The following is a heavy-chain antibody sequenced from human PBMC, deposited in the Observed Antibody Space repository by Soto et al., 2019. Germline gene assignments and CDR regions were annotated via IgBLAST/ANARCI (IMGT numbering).Heavy chain of an antibody. Sequence: EVQLLESGGGLVQPGGSLRLSCAASGFTFSSYAMSWVRQAPGKGLEWVSAISGSGGSTYYADSVKGRFTISRDNSKNTLDLQMNSLRAEDTAVYYCAKLEADIVVVPAAIGYWGQGTLVTVSA. J-gene: IGHJ4*02. V-gene: IGHV3-23*01. CDR3: AKLEADIVVVPAAIGY. CDR2: ISGSGGST. CDR1: GFTFSSYA. D-gene: IGHD2-2*01.